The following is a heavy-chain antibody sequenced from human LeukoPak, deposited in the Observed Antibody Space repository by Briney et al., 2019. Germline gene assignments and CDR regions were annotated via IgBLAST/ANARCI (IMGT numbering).Heavy chain of an antibody. V-gene: IGHV1-46*01. Sequence: GASVKVSCKASGYTFTSYYMHWVRQAPGQGLEWMGIINPSGGSTSYAQKFQGRVTMTRDTSTSPVYMELSNLRSEDTAVYYCARDPDWLSGYYYYGMDVWGQGTTVTVSS. CDR3: ARDPDWLSGYYYYGMDV. D-gene: IGHD3-9*01. CDR1: GYTFTSYY. CDR2: INPSGGST. J-gene: IGHJ6*02.